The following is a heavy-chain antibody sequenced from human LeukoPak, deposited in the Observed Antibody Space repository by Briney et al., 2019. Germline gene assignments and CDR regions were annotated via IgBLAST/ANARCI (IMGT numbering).Heavy chain of an antibody. D-gene: IGHD3-22*01. V-gene: IGHV3-21*01. CDR1: GFTFSSYE. CDR3: ARDYYDSSGYHYPFDY. CDR2: ISSSSSYI. J-gene: IGHJ4*02. Sequence: GGSLRLSCAASGFTFSSYEMNWVRQAPGKGLEWVPSISSSSSYIYYADSVKGRFTISRDNAKNSLYLQMNSLRAEDAAVYYCARDYYDSSGYHYPFDYWGQGTLVTVSS.